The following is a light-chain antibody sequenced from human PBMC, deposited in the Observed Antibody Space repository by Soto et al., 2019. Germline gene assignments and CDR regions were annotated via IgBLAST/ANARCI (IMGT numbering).Light chain of an antibody. CDR2: EGS. Sequence: GSPGQSITISCTGTSSDVGSYNLVSWYQQHPGKAPKLMIYEGSKRPSGVSNRFSGSKSGNTASLTISGLQAEDEADYYCCSYAGSSPYVFGTGTKVTVL. CDR3: CSYAGSSPYV. CDR1: SSDVGSYNL. V-gene: IGLV2-23*01. J-gene: IGLJ1*01.